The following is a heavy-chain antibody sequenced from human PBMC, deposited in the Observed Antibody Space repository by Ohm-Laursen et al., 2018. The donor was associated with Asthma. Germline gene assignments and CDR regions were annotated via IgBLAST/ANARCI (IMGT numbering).Heavy chain of an antibody. V-gene: IGHV1-2*06. CDR2: INPNSGGI. CDR3: ARDKVVVAATTNYWFDP. Sequence: GSSVKVSCKASGYTFTNYSIHWVRQAPGQGLEWMGRINPNSGGIKYAQKFQGGVTMTRDTSINTAYLELRNLRSDDTAVYYCARDKVVVAATTNYWFDPWGQGTLVTVSS. D-gene: IGHD2-15*01. J-gene: IGHJ5*02. CDR1: GYTFTNYS.